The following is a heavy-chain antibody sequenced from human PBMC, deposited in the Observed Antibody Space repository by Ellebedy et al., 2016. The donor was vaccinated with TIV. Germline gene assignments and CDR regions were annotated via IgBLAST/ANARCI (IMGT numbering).Heavy chain of an antibody. CDR1: GFIFSIAG. D-gene: IGHD3-3*01. J-gene: IGHJ4*02. V-gene: IGHV3-21*06. CDR3: ARDGSEWSRDY. CDR2: IDFSGTGT. Sequence: GGSLRLSXAASGFIFSIAGMTWVRQAPGKGLEWVATIDFSGTGTYYADSVKGRFIISRDNTKNSLFLQMNSLGVEDTAVYYCARDGSEWSRDYWGQGTLVTVSS.